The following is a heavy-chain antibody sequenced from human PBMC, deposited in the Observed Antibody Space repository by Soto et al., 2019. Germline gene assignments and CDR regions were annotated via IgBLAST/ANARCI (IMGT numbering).Heavy chain of an antibody. CDR3: ARVVVGATGWFDP. CDR1: GFTFSSYS. J-gene: IGHJ5*02. CDR2: ISSSSSYI. Sequence: EVQLVESGGGLVKPGGSLRLSCAASGFTFSSYSMNWVRQAPGKGLEWVSSISSSSSYIYYADSVKGRFTISRDNAKNSLYLQMNSLRAEDTAVYYCARVVVGATGWFDPWGQGTLVTVSS. D-gene: IGHD1-26*01. V-gene: IGHV3-21*01.